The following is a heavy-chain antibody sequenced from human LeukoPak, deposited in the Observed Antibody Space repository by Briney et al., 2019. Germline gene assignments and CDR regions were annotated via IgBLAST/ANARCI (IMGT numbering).Heavy chain of an antibody. Sequence: GGSLRLSCAASGFTFSSYSMNWVRQAPGKGLEWVSSISSSSSYIYYADSVKGRFTISRDNAENSLYLQMNSLRAEDTAVYYCARDFGGDAFDIWGQGTMVTVSS. J-gene: IGHJ3*02. V-gene: IGHV3-21*01. CDR2: ISSSSSYI. D-gene: IGHD3-16*01. CDR3: ARDFGGDAFDI. CDR1: GFTFSSYS.